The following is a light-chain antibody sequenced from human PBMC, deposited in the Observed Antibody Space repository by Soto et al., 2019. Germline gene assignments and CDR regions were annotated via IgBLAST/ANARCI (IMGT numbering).Light chain of an antibody. CDR2: EVS. Sequence: QSVLTQPPSVSGSPGQSVTISCTGASSEVGSYNRVSWYQQFPATAPKLLIYEVSNRPSGIPDRFSGSKSGNTASLTISGLQAEDEADYYCSSYTSSSTYVFGTGTKVTVL. J-gene: IGLJ1*01. CDR1: SSEVGSYNR. V-gene: IGLV2-18*02. CDR3: SSYTSSSTYV.